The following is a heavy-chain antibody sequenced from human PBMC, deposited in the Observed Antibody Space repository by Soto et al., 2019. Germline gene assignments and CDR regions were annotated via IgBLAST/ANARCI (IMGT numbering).Heavy chain of an antibody. CDR1: GFTFSSYN. J-gene: IGHJ4*02. Sequence: EVQLVESGGGLVQPGGSLRLSCVVSGFTFSSYNMNWVRQAPGKGLEWVTYISGSGSTIYYADSVKGRFTISRDNVKNSLYLQMNSLRDXDXAVXXXAXSXYIDYWGQGTLVTVSS. V-gene: IGHV3-48*02. D-gene: IGHD3-10*01. CDR2: ISGSGSTI. CDR3: AXSXYIDY.